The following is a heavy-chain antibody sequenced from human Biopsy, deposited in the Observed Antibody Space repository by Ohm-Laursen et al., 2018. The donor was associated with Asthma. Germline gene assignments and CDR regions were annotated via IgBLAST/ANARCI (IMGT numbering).Heavy chain of an antibody. D-gene: IGHD4-17*01. Sequence: SVKVSCKISGYSLTDLSMHWVRQAPGQGLEWMGGHDHEEGGTVNARRFQGRVAMTEDTSTDTAYMELSSLSSDDTVVYYCASDFPKDYVRYNFQFWGQGTLVTVSS. V-gene: IGHV1-24*01. J-gene: IGHJ4*02. CDR1: GYSLTDLS. CDR2: HDHEEGGT. CDR3: ASDFPKDYVRYNFQF.